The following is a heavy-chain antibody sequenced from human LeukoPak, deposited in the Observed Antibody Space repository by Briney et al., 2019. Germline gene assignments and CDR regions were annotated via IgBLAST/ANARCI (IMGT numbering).Heavy chain of an antibody. CDR2: IYTSGST. D-gene: IGHD4-17*01. CDR3: ARGSYGDPFFDY. J-gene: IGHJ4*02. V-gene: IGHV4-61*02. CDR1: GGSISSGSYY. Sequence: SQTLSLTCTVSGGSISSGSYYWSWIRQPAGKGLEWIGRIYTSGSTNYNPSLKSRVTISVDTSKNQFSLKLSSVTAADTAVYYCARGSYGDPFFDYWGQGTLVTVSS.